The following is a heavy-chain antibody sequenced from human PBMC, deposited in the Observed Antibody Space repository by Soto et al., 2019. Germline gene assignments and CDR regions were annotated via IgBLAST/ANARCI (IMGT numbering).Heavy chain of an antibody. Sequence: QVHLQESGPGLVKPSETLSLTCSVSGGTISGYYWTWIRQPAGKGLEWIGRIYSSGNTKYNPSLQSRVTMSQYTSNTQFSLRLTSVTAADTAVYYCARGQRFSDWFDPWGQGTLVTVSS. CDR2: IYSSGNT. CDR3: ARGQRFSDWFDP. J-gene: IGHJ5*02. CDR1: GGTISGYY. D-gene: IGHD3-3*01. V-gene: IGHV4-4*07.